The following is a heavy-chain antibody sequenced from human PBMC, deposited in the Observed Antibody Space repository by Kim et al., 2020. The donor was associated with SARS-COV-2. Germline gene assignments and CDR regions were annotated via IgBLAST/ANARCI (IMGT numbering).Heavy chain of an antibody. V-gene: IGHV3-23*01. D-gene: IGHD5-12*01. CDR3: AKAGYDTRDWSAPFDY. J-gene: IGHJ4*02. CDR1: GFILRNNA. CDR2: INANGRST. Sequence: GGSLRLSCAASGFILRNNAMSWVRQAPGKGLEWVSTINANGRSTYYADSVKGRFTVSRDNSKNTLFLQMNSLRAEDTALYYCAKAGYDTRDWSAPFDYWGKGTLVTVS.